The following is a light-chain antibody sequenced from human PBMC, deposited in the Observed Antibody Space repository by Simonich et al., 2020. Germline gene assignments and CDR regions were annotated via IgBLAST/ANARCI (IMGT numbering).Light chain of an antibody. CDR3: QQRSNWPMYT. V-gene: IGKV3-11*01. Sequence: EIVLTQSPATLSLSPGERATLSCRPSQSVSSYLDWYQQKPGQAPRILIYYASNRATGIPARFSGSGSGTDFTLTISSLEPEDFAVYYCQQRSNWPMYTFGQGTKLEIK. CDR1: QSVSSY. J-gene: IGKJ2*01. CDR2: YAS.